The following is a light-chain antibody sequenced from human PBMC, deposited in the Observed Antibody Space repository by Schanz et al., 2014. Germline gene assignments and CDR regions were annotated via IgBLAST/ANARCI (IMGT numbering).Light chain of an antibody. V-gene: IGLV2-23*01. J-gene: IGLJ2*01. CDR2: EAS. CDR1: SSDVGSSYL. Sequence: QSGLAQPAAVSGSPGQSITISCTGTSSDVGSSYLVSWYQHHPGKAPNLMIYEASKRPSGVSNRFSGSKSDNTASLTISGLQPEDEADYYCCSYAGTYSVVFGGGTKLTVL. CDR3: CSYAGTYSVV.